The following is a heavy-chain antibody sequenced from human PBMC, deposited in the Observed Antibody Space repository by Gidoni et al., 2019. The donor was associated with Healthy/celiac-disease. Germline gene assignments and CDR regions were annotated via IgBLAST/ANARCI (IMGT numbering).Heavy chain of an antibody. CDR2: IWYDGSNK. Sequence: QVQLVESGGGVVQPGRSLSLSCAASGFTFSSYGMHWVRQAPGKGLEWVAVIWYDGSNKYYADSVKGRFTISRDNSKNTLYLQMNSLRAEDTAVYYCARVSDSSSGAGMDVWGQGTTVTVSS. D-gene: IGHD6-6*01. J-gene: IGHJ6*02. V-gene: IGHV3-33*01. CDR1: GFTFSSYG. CDR3: ARVSDSSSGAGMDV.